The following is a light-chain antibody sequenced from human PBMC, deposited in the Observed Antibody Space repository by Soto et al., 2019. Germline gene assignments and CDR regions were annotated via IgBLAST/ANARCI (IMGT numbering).Light chain of an antibody. V-gene: IGLV2-14*01. J-gene: IGLJ1*01. CDR2: DVT. Sequence: QSVLTQPASVSGSLGQSITISRTGTSSEVGGSNYVSWYQQFPGKAPKLMISDVTNRPSGVSNRFSGSKSGNTASLTISGLQAEDEADYYCSSYTSSNSNVFGTGTKVTVL. CDR1: SSEVGGSNY. CDR3: SSYTSSNSNV.